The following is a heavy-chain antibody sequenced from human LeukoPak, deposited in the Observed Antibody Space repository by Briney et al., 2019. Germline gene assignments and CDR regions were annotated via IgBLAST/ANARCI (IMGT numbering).Heavy chain of an antibody. D-gene: IGHD2/OR15-2a*01. J-gene: IGHJ4*02. CDR1: GFSLSRNGVG. V-gene: IGHV2-5*02. Sequence: SGPTLVHPTPTLTLTCTFSGFSLSRNGVGVTWIRQPPGKALEWLATVYWDDDKAYSPSLKTRVTITKDSSKNQVVLIMTNMDPVDTATYYCARFYATTHYFDYWGQGILVTVSS. CDR3: ARFYATTHYFDY. CDR2: VYWDDDK.